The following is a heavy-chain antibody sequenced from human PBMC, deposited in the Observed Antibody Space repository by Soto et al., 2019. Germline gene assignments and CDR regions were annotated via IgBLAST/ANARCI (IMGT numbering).Heavy chain of an antibody. J-gene: IGHJ5*02. CDR1: GFTFSSYA. Sequence: GGSLRLSCAASGFTFSSYAMSWVRQAPGKGLEWVSAISGSGGSTYYADSVKGRFTISRDNSKNTLYLQMNSLRAEDTAVYYCAKSPLRGSGWYKNWFDPWGQEPWSPSPQ. CDR2: ISGSGGST. CDR3: AKSPLRGSGWYKNWFDP. V-gene: IGHV3-23*01. D-gene: IGHD6-19*01.